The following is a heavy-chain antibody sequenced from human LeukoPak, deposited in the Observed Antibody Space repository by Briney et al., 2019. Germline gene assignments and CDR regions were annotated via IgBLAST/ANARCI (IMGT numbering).Heavy chain of an antibody. J-gene: IGHJ3*02. V-gene: IGHV7-4-1*02. D-gene: IGHD3-22*01. CDR3: ARDLGYYYDSRVYAFDI. CDR2: INTNTGNP. CDR1: GYTFTSYA. Sequence: ASVKVSCKASGYTFTSYAMNWVRQAPGQGLEWMGWINTNTGNPTYAQGFTGRFVFSLDTSVSTAYLQISSLKAEDTAVYYCARDLGYYYDSRVYAFDIWGQGTMVTVSS.